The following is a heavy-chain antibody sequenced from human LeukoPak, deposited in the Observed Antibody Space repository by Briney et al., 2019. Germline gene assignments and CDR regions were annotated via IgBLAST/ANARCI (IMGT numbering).Heavy chain of an antibody. CDR3: ARWSAAYYYGSGSYFY. V-gene: IGHV4-34*01. CDR1: GGSFSGYY. CDR2: INHSGST. D-gene: IGHD3-10*01. J-gene: IGHJ4*02. Sequence: PSETLSLTCAVYGGSFSGYYWSWIRQPPGKGLEWIGEINHSGSTNYNPSLKSRVTISVDTSKNQFSLKLSSVTAVDTAVYYCARWSAAYYYGSGSYFYWGQGTLVTVSS.